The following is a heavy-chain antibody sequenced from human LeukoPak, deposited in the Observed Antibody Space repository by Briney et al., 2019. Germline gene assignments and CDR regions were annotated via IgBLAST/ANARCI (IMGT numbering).Heavy chain of an antibody. CDR3: AVGDCSSASCYSIHWFDP. V-gene: IGHV1-69*04. CDR1: GGTFSSYA. J-gene: IGHJ5*02. CDR2: IIPILGIA. Sequence: SVKVSCKASGGTFSSYAISWVRQAPGQGLEWMGRIIPILGIANYAQKFQGRVTITADKSTSTAYMELSSLRSEDTAVYYCAVGDCSSASCYSIHWFDPWGQGTLVTVSS. D-gene: IGHD2-2*01.